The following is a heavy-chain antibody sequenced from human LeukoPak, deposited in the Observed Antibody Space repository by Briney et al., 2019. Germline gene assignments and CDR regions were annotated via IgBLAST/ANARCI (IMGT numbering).Heavy chain of an antibody. CDR1: GFTVSINY. CDR3: ARGSPRGGVTAPYY. Sequence: PGGSLRLSCAASGFTVSINYMSWVRQAPGKGLEWASVIYSGGSTYYADSVKGRFTISRDISKNTLYLQMNSLRAEDTAVYYCARGSPRGGVTAPYYWGQGTLVTVSS. J-gene: IGHJ4*02. V-gene: IGHV3-66*01. D-gene: IGHD2-21*02. CDR2: IYSGGST.